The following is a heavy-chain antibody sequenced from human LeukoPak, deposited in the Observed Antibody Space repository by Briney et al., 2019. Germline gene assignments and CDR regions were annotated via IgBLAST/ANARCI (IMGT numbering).Heavy chain of an antibody. V-gene: IGHV1-69*05. CDR2: IIPIFGTA. CDR1: GGTFSSYA. J-gene: IGHJ4*02. D-gene: IGHD3-10*01. Sequence: SVKVSCKASGGTFSSYAISWVRQAPGQGLEWMGGIIPIFGTANYAQKFQGRVTITTDESTSTAYMELSSLRSEDTAVYYCARGLRKNTMVRGVIISYYFDYWGQGTLVTVSS. CDR3: ARGLRKNTMVRGVIISYYFDY.